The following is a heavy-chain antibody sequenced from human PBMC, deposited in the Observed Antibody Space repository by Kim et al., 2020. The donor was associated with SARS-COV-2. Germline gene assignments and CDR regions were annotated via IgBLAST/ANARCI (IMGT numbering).Heavy chain of an antibody. J-gene: IGHJ4*02. CDR2: ISSSSSYI. CDR3: ALLLVRGRHQNPTKGDSFRDY. D-gene: IGHD3-10*01. Sequence: GGSLRLSCAASGFTFSSYSMNWVRQAPGKGLEWVSSISSSSSYIYYADSVKGRFTISRDNAKNSLYLQMNSLRAEDTAVYYCALLLVRGRHQNPTKGDSFRDYWGQGTLVTVSS. V-gene: IGHV3-21*01. CDR1: GFTFSSYS.